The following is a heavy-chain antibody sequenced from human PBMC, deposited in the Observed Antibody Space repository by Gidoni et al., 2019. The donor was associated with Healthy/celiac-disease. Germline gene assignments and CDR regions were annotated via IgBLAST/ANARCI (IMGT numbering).Heavy chain of an antibody. V-gene: IGHV1-18*01. CDR3: ARDGSRLKQQLGFDY. CDR1: GYTFTSYG. J-gene: IGHJ4*02. CDR2: ISANNGNT. Sequence: QVQLVQSGAEVKKPGASGKVSCKESGYTFTSYGISWVRQAPGQGLEWMGWISANNGNTNYAQKLQGRVTMTTDTSTSTAYMELRSLRSDDTAVYYCARDGSRLKQQLGFDYWGQGTLVTVSS. D-gene: IGHD6-13*01.